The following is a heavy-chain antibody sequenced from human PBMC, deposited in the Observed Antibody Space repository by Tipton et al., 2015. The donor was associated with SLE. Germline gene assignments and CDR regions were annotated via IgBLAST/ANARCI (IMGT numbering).Heavy chain of an antibody. Sequence: LRLSCTVSGGSISSYYWSWIRQPAGKGLEWIGRIYTTGSTNYNPSLKSRVTMSVDTSKNQFSLKLSSVTAADTAVYYCARGSSWAFDYWGQGTLVTVSS. V-gene: IGHV4-4*07. CDR2: IYTTGST. J-gene: IGHJ4*02. CDR1: GGSISSYY. D-gene: IGHD6-13*01. CDR3: ARGSSWAFDY.